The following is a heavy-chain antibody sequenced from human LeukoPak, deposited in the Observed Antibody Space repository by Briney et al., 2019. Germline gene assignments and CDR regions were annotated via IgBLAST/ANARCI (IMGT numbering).Heavy chain of an antibody. D-gene: IGHD1-26*01. CDR1: GFTFSSYA. Sequence: PGGSLRLSCAASGFTFSSYAMHWVRQAPGKGLEWVAVISYDGSNKYYADSVKGRSTISRDNSKNTLYLQMNSLRAEDTAVYYCARDRGGSYFDYWGQGTLVTVSS. V-gene: IGHV3-30-3*01. CDR2: ISYDGSNK. J-gene: IGHJ4*02. CDR3: ARDRGGSYFDY.